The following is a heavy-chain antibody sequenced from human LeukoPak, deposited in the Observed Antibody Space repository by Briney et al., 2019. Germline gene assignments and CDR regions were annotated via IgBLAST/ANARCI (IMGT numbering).Heavy chain of an antibody. CDR1: GFTFDDHA. CDR2: ISWNSGTI. CDR3: ARAAEWLAYYYYGMDV. V-gene: IGHV3-9*01. Sequence: GGSLRLSCAASGFTFDDHAMYWVRQAPGKGLEWVSGISWNSGTIGYADSVKGRFTISRDNSKNTLYLQMNSLRAEDTAVYYCARAAEWLAYYYYGMDVWGQGTTVTVSS. D-gene: IGHD3-3*01. J-gene: IGHJ6*02.